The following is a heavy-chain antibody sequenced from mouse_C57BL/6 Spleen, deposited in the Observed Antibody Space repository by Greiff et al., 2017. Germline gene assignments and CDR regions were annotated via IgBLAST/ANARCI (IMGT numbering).Heavy chain of an antibody. D-gene: IGHD1-1*01. V-gene: IGHV1-18*01. J-gene: IGHJ3*01. CDR3: ARRGLGYYYGRGFAY. Sequence: EVQLQQSGPELVKPGASVKIPCKASGYTFTDYNMDWVKQSHGKSLEWIGDINPNNGGTIYNQKFKGKATLTVDKSSSTAYMELRSLTSEDTAVYYCARRGLGYYYGRGFAYWGQGTLVTVSA. CDR2: INPNNGGT. CDR1: GYTFTDYN.